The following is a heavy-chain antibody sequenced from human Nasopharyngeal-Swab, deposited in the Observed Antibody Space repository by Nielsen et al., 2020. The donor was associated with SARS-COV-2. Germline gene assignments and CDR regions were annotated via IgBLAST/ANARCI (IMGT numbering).Heavy chain of an antibody. J-gene: IGHJ6*02. CDR1: GFTFNNYN. CDR2: ISSSSSYI. D-gene: IGHD3-3*01. Sequence: GGSLRFSCAASGFTFNNYNFNWVRQAPGKGLEWVSSISSSSSYIYYADSVRGRFTISRDNAKNSLYLQMNSLRAEDTAVYYCARDGLDYDFWSAYFMDVWGQGTTGTVSS. CDR3: ARDGLDYDFWSAYFMDV. V-gene: IGHV3-21*01.